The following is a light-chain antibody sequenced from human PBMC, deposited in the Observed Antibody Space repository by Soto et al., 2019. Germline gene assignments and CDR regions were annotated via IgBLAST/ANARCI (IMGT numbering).Light chain of an antibody. V-gene: IGLV4-69*01. Sequence: QLVLTQSPSASASLGASVKLTCTLSSGHRSYAIAWHQQQPEKGPRYLMKLNSDGSHSKGDGIPDRFSGSSSGAERYLTISSLQSGDEAEYYCQTWGTGIQVFGGGTKLTVL. CDR1: SGHRSYA. CDR2: LNSDGSH. CDR3: QTWGTGIQV. J-gene: IGLJ3*02.